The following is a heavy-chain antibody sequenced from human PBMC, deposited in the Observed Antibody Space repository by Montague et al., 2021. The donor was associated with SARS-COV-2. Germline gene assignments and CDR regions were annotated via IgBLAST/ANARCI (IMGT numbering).Heavy chain of an antibody. CDR3: AGHTAMAGRIDF. CDR1: GASINSFY. J-gene: IGHJ4*02. CDR2: AYIGAAT. Sequence: SETLSLTCTVSGASINSFYWTWLRQPAGGGLEWLGRAYIGAATKYNPPLKSRVSMSVDTPNKKFSLRLSSLTAADTAVYLCAGHTAMAGRIDFWGQGILVAVSS. D-gene: IGHD6-19*01. V-gene: IGHV4-4*07.